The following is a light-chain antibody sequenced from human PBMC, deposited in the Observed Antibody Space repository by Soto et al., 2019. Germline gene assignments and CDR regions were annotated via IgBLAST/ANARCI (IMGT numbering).Light chain of an antibody. CDR2: KAS. J-gene: IGKJ1*01. Sequence: IQMTQSPSTLSASVGDRVTITCRASQSSNTWLAWYQQRPGKAPKLLIYKASSLESGVPSRFSGSGSGTESTLTISSLQPEDFATYYCQQSSTWTFGQGTKVDIK. CDR1: QSSNTW. V-gene: IGKV1-5*03. CDR3: QQSSTWT.